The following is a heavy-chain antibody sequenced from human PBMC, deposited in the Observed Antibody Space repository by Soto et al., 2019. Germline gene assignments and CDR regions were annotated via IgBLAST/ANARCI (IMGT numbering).Heavy chain of an antibody. CDR3: ARVPGS. D-gene: IGHD7-27*01. Sequence: SETLSLTYAVSGGSISSGGYSWSWIRQPPGKGLEWIGYIYHSGSTYYNPSLKSRVTISVDRSKNQFSLKLSSVTAADTAVYYCARVPGSRGQGTLVTVSS. V-gene: IGHV4-30-2*01. J-gene: IGHJ5*01. CDR2: IYHSGST. CDR1: GGSISSGGYS.